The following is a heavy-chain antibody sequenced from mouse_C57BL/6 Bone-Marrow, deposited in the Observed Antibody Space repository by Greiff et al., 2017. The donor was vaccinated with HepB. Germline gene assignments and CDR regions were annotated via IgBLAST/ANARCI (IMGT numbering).Heavy chain of an antibody. CDR2: ISDGGSYT. CDR3: ARDRQASCDYYYAMDY. J-gene: IGHJ4*01. CDR1: GFTFSSYA. D-gene: IGHD2-12*01. V-gene: IGHV5-4*01. Sequence: EVKLVESGGGLVKPGGSLKLSCAASGFTFSSYAMSWVRQTPEKRLEWVATISDGGSYTNYPDNVKGRFTITRDKAKNNLYLQMSHLQSEDTAMYNGARDRQASCDYYYAMDYWGQGTSVTVSS.